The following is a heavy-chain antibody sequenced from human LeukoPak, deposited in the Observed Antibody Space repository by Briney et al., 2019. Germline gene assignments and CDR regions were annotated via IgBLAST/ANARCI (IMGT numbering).Heavy chain of an antibody. CDR1: GFTFKSYW. Sequence: GGSLRLSCAASGFTFKSYWMHWVRQAPGKGLVWVSRIKSDESRTDYADSVKGRFTISRDNAKNTLYLQMNSLRAEDTAVYYCARGQTVAPATWFNPWGQGTLVTVSS. CDR2: IKSDESRT. CDR3: ARGQTVAPATWFNP. D-gene: IGHD4-23*01. V-gene: IGHV3-74*01. J-gene: IGHJ5*02.